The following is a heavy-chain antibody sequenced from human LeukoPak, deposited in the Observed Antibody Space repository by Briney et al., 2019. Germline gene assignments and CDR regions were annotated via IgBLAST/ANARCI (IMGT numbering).Heavy chain of an antibody. J-gene: IGHJ4*02. CDR2: IYYSGST. D-gene: IGHD2-15*01. V-gene: IGHV4-61*01. CDR3: ATRYCSGGSCRFDY. CDR1: GGSVSSGSFY. Sequence: PSETLSLTCTVSGGSVSSGSFYWSWIRQPPGKGLEWIGYIYYSGSTNYNPSLKSRVTISVDTSKSQFSLKLSSVAAAHTAVYYCATRYCSGGSCRFDYWGQGTLVTVSS.